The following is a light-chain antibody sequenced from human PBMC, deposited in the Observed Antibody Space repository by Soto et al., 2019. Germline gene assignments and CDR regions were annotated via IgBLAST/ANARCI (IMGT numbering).Light chain of an antibody. CDR1: ETINTL. Sequence: DIQMTQSPSTLSASVGDRVTLTCRASETINTLLAWYQQKPGKAPKLLIYEASSLQSGVPSRFSGSGYGTEFTLTVSSLQSDDFATYYCQQYYSYPWTFGQGTKVEIK. CDR3: QQYYSYPWT. V-gene: IGKV1-5*03. J-gene: IGKJ1*01. CDR2: EAS.